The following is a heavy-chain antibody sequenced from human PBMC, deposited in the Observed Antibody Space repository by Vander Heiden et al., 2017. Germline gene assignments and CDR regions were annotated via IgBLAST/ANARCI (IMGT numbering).Heavy chain of an antibody. CDR1: GFTFSSYA. J-gene: IGHJ4*02. CDR3: AEGIAAAHFDY. V-gene: IGHV3-30-3*01. D-gene: IGHD6-13*01. CDR2: ISYDGSNK. Sequence: QVQLVESGGGVVQPGRSLRLYCAASGFTFSSYAMHWVRQAPGKGLEWVAVISYDGSNKYYADSVKGRFTISRDNSKNTLYLQMNSLRAEDTAVYYCAEGIAAAHFDYWGQGTLVTVSS.